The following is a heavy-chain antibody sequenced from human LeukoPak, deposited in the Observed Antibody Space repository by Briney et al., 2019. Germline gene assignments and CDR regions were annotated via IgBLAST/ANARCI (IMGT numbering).Heavy chain of an antibody. Sequence: ASVKVSCKVSGYTLTELSMHWVRQAPGKGLEWMGGFDPEDGETIYAQKFQGRVTMTEDTSTDTAYMELSSLRSEDTAVYYCARTRAEVGATNNYYYYYMDVWGKGTTVTISS. D-gene: IGHD1-26*01. CDR1: GYTLTELS. V-gene: IGHV1-24*01. J-gene: IGHJ6*03. CDR3: ARTRAEVGATNNYYYYYMDV. CDR2: FDPEDGET.